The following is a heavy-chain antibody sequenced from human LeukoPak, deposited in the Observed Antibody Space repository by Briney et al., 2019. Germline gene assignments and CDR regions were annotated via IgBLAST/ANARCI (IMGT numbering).Heavy chain of an antibody. V-gene: IGHV3-23*01. CDR1: GFTFSNYA. J-gene: IGHJ4*02. Sequence: GGSLRLSCAASGFTFSNYAMNWVRQAPGKGLEWVSPISGSGDRTHYADSVKGRFTISRDNSKNTHYLQMNSLRDDDTAVYYCAGDASGFYSSFDDWGQGTRVTVSS. CDR2: ISGSGDRT. CDR3: AGDASGFYSSFDD. D-gene: IGHD3-22*01.